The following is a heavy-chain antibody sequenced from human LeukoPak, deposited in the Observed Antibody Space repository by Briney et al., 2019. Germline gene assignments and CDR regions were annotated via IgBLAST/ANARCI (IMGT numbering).Heavy chain of an antibody. CDR3: VRESKRSGWFDH. Sequence: GGSLRLSCAASGFTFSNAWMSWVRQAPGKGLEWVSLISGDGGSTFYADSVRGRFTISRDNSKNSLSLQMSSLRSEDTALYFCVRESKRSGWFDHWGQGTLVTVSS. CDR1: GFTFSNAW. CDR2: ISGDGGST. V-gene: IGHV3-43*02. D-gene: IGHD1-26*01. J-gene: IGHJ5*02.